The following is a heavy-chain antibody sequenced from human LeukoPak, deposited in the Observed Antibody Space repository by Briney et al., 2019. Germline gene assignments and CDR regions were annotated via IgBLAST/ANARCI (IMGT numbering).Heavy chain of an antibody. CDR1: GFTFSSYW. Sequence: GGSLRLSCAASGFTFSSYWMSWVRQAPGKGLEWVSSISSTSTYIYYADSLRGRFTISRDNAKNSLYLQMDSLRAEDTAVYYCARSSDYADYWGQGTLVTVSS. CDR2: ISSTSTYI. D-gene: IGHD4/OR15-4a*01. J-gene: IGHJ4*02. CDR3: ARSSDYADY. V-gene: IGHV3-21*01.